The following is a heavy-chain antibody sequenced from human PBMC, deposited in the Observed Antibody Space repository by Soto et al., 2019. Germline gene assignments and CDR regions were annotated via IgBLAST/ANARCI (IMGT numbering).Heavy chain of an antibody. CDR2: INHSGST. Sequence: SETLSLTCAVYGGSFSGYYWSWIRQPPGKGLEWIGEINHSGSTNYNPSLKSRVTISVDTSKNQFSLKLSSVAAADTAVYYCARGRYSSSWAGYYYGMDVWGQGTTVTVSS. D-gene: IGHD6-13*01. CDR1: GGSFSGYY. CDR3: ARGRYSSSWAGYYYGMDV. J-gene: IGHJ6*02. V-gene: IGHV4-34*01.